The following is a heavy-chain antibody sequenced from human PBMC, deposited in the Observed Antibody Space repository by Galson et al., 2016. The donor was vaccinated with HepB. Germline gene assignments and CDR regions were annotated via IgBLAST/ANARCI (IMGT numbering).Heavy chain of an antibody. CDR3: ASPQLNYDFSPFDY. J-gene: IGHJ4*02. CDR2: IDPRDSYT. Sequence: QSGAEVKEPGESLRISCKGSGYSFTTNWINWVRQMPGKGLEWMGKIDPRDSYTNYSTSFQGHVTITADKSTVTAYLHWNSLKASDTAMYYCASPQLNYDFSPFDYWGQGTLVIVSS. CDR1: GYSFTTNW. V-gene: IGHV5-10-1*01. D-gene: IGHD3-3*01.